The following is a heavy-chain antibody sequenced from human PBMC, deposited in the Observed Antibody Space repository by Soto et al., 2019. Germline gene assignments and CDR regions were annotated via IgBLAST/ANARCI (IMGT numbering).Heavy chain of an antibody. D-gene: IGHD6-6*01. J-gene: IGHJ6*02. CDR1: GGSFSGYY. Sequence: SSETLSLTCAVYGGSFSGYYWSWIRQPPGKGLEWIGEINHSGSTNYNPSLKSRVTISVDTSKNQFSLKLSSVTAADTAVYYCARGFASIAARPAYYYYGMDVWGQGTTVTVSS. CDR2: INHSGST. CDR3: ARGFASIAARPAYYYYGMDV. V-gene: IGHV4-34*01.